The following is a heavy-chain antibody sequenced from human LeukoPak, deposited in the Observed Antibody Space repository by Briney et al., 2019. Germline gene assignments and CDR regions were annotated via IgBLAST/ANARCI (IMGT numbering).Heavy chain of an antibody. J-gene: IGHJ5*02. CDR1: GGSISSYY. V-gene: IGHV4-4*07. Sequence: SETLSLTCTVSGGSISSYYWSWIRQPAGKGLEWIGRIYTSGSTNYNPSLKSRVTMSVDTSKNQFSLKLSSVTAADTAVYYCARDGGSGSYYILNWFDPWGQGTLVTVSS. D-gene: IGHD3-10*01. CDR3: ARDGGSGSYYILNWFDP. CDR2: IYTSGST.